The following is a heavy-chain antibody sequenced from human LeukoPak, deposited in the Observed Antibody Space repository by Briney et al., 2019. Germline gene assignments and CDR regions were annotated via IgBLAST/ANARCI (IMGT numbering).Heavy chain of an antibody. CDR1: GYSISSGYY. V-gene: IGHV4-38-2*02. CDR2: IYHSGST. CDR3: AREYYYEGAFDI. Sequence: SETLSLTCTVSGYSISSGYYWGWIRQPPGKGLEWIGSIYHSGSTYYNPSLKSRVTISVDTSKNQFSLKLSSVTAADTDVYYCAREYYYEGAFDIWGQGTMVTVSS. D-gene: IGHD3-10*01. J-gene: IGHJ3*02.